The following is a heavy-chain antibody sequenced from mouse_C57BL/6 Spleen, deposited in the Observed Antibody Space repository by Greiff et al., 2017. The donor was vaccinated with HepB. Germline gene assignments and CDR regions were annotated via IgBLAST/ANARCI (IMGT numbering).Heavy chain of an antibody. V-gene: IGHV5-9-1*02. CDR3: TRADGAGYYAMDY. J-gene: IGHJ4*01. D-gene: IGHD2-3*01. Sequence: EVKLVESGEGLVKPGGSLKLSCAASGFTFSSYAMSWVRQTPEKRLEWVAYISSGGDYIYYADTVKGRFTISRDNARNTLYLQMSSVKSEDTAMYYCTRADGAGYYAMDYWGQGTSVTVSS. CDR2: ISSGGDYI. CDR1: GFTFSSYA.